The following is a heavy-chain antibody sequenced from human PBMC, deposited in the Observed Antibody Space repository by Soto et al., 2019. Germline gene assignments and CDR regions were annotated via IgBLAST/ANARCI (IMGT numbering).Heavy chain of an antibody. CDR1: GYIFTSYG. CDR3: ARGRYGDY. Sequence: QAHLVQSGPEVKKPGASVKVSCKGSGYIFTSYGIAWVRQAPGQGLEWMGWISAHNGNTEYAQKSQGKVTVTRATSTSTAYLELRSLRSADTALYYCARGRYGDYWGQGALVTVSS. J-gene: IGHJ4*02. D-gene: IGHD4-17*01. CDR2: ISAHNGNT. V-gene: IGHV1-18*01.